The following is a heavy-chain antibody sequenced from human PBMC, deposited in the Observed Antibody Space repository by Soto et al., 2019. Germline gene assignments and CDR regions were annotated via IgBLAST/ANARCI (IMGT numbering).Heavy chain of an antibody. CDR3: ARGIATGQLDP. CDR2: INPDNGNT. D-gene: IGHD2-15*01. Sequence: ASVKVSCTASGYTFTYYYIHWVRQAPGQRLEWMGWINPDNGNTKSSQKFQDRVIITRDTSASTAYMDLSSLRSEDTAVYYCARGIATGQLDPWGQGTLVTVSS. CDR1: GYTFTYYY. V-gene: IGHV1-3*01. J-gene: IGHJ5*02.